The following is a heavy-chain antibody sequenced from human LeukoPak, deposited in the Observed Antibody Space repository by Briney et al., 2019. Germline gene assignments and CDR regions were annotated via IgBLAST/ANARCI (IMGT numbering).Heavy chain of an antibody. J-gene: IGHJ4*02. CDR3: ARVVGATFDY. D-gene: IGHD1-26*01. CDR2: ISYDGSNK. CDR1: GFTFSSYA. Sequence: GGSLSLSCAASGFTFSSYAMHWVRQAPGKGLEWVAVISYDGSNKYYADSVKGRFTISRDNSKNTLYLQMNSLRAEDTAVYYCARVVGATFDYWGQGTLVTVSS. V-gene: IGHV3-30-3*01.